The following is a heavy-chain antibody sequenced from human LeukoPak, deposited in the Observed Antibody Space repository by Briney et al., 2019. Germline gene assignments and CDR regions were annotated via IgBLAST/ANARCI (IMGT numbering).Heavy chain of an antibody. CDR3: AKGSQWLVSYYYYGMDV. CDR2: ISGSGGST. D-gene: IGHD6-19*01. V-gene: IGHV3-23*01. Sequence: PGGSLRLSCAASGFTFSSYAMSWVRQAPGKGLEWVSAISGSGGSTYYADSVKGRFTISRDNSKNTLYLQMNSLRAEDTAVYYCAKGSQWLVSYYYYGMDVWGQGTTVTVSS. J-gene: IGHJ6*02. CDR1: GFTFSSYA.